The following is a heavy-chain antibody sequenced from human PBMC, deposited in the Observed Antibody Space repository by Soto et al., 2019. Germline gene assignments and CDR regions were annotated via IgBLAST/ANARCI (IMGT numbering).Heavy chain of an antibody. CDR2: TYYRSKWYN. J-gene: IGHJ5*02. Sequence: SQTLSLTCAISGDSVSSNSAAWNWIRQSPSRGLEWLGRTYYRSKWYNDYAVSVKSRITINPDTSKNQFSLKLSSVTAADTAVYYCARDSGESAVAGMNWFDPWGQGTLVTVSS. CDR3: ARDSGESAVAGMNWFDP. CDR1: GDSVSSNSAA. D-gene: IGHD6-19*01. V-gene: IGHV6-1*01.